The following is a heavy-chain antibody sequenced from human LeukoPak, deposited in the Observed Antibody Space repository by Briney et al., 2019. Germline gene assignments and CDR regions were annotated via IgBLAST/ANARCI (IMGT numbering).Heavy chain of an antibody. V-gene: IGHV4-59*01. J-gene: IGHJ4*02. CDR2: IYYSGST. CDR1: GGSISSYY. D-gene: IGHD2-21*01. CDR3: ARVEGVSYFDY. Sequence: SETLSLTCTVSGGSISSYYWSWIRQPPGKGLEWIGYIYYSGSTNYNPSLKSRVTISVDTSKNQFSLKLSSVTAADTAVYYCARVEGVSYFDYWGQGTLVTVSS.